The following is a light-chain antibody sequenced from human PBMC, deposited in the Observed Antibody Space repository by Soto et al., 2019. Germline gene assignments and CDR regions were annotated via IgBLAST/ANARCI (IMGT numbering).Light chain of an antibody. CDR1: QTVSKNY. CDR2: GAF. Sequence: EIVLTQSPGTLSLSPGERATLSCRASQTVSKNYLAWFQQNSGQAPRLLISGAFNRATGIPDRFSGSGTGTDFTLIISRLEPEDFTIYYCQQYASAPLTFGGGTKVEIK. J-gene: IGKJ4*01. V-gene: IGKV3-20*01. CDR3: QQYASAPLT.